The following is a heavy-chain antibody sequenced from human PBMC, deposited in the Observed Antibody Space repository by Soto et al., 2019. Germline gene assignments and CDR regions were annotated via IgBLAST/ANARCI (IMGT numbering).Heavy chain of an antibody. CDR3: ARRKYCSSTTCFDY. CDR1: GFTVSITY. CDR2: IYSDGCT. Sequence: EVQLVESGGALVQPGGSLRLSCAVSGFTVSITYMSWVRQVPGKGLEWVSIIYSDGCTYYAASVKGRFTISRDNPKNTLYLQLDSLRVEDTAVYYCARRKYCSSTTCFDYWGQGTLVTVSS. D-gene: IGHD2-2*01. V-gene: IGHV3-66*01. J-gene: IGHJ4*02.